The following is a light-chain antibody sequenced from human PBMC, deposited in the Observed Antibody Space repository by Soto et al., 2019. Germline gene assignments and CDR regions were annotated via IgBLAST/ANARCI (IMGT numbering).Light chain of an antibody. Sequence: QSALTQPASVSGSRGQSIAISCTGTSSDVGSYNHVSWYQQHPGKVPRLLIYDVSSRPPGVSNRFSGSKSGNTASLTISGLPAADEADYYCSSYTRSATVVFGGGTKLTVL. V-gene: IGLV2-14*03. CDR2: DVS. CDR3: SSYTRSATVV. CDR1: SSDVGSYNH. J-gene: IGLJ3*02.